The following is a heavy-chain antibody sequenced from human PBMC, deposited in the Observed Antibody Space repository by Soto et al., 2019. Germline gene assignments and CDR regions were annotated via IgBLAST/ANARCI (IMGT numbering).Heavy chain of an antibody. CDR3: ASPGDDSSGYYGS. J-gene: IGHJ5*02. Sequence: PSETLSLTCTVSGGSISSGGYYWSWIRQHPGKGLEWIGYIYYSGSTYYNPSLKSRVTISVDASKNQFSLKLSSVTAADTAVYYCASPGDDSSGYYGSWGQGTLVTVSS. D-gene: IGHD3-22*01. CDR1: GGSISSGGYY. V-gene: IGHV4-31*03. CDR2: IYYSGST.